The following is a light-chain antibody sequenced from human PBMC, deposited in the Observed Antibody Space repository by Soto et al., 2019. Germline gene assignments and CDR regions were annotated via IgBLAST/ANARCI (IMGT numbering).Light chain of an antibody. CDR3: HQYNNWRT. CDR2: GAS. Sequence: VVMTQSPATLSVSPGERATLSCRASQSVSTNLAWYQQRPGQAPRLLIYGASARATGIPARFSGSGSGTEFTLTISSLQSEDFAVYYCHQYNNWRTFGQGTRLE. V-gene: IGKV3-15*01. CDR1: QSVSTN. J-gene: IGKJ5*01.